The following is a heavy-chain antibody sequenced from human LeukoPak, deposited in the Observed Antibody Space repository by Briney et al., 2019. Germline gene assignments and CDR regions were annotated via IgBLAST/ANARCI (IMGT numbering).Heavy chain of an antibody. D-gene: IGHD3-10*01. Sequence: ASVKVSCKASGYTFTGYYIHWVRQAPGQGLEWMGWINPNSGGTNYAQNFQGRVTMTRDTSISTAYMELSRLRSDDAAVYYCARYGSRNIENWGQGTLVTVSS. V-gene: IGHV1-2*02. CDR1: GYTFTGYY. CDR2: INPNSGGT. CDR3: ARYGSRNIEN. J-gene: IGHJ4*02.